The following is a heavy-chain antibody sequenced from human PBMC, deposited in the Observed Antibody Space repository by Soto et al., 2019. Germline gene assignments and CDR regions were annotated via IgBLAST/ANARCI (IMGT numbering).Heavy chain of an antibody. V-gene: IGHV1-18*01. CDR2: ISPYNGHT. D-gene: IGHD1-1*01. CDR1: GYASTTYG. CDR3: ARGATTGPTGRVDF. Sequence: QVQLVQSGGEVKKPGASVKVSCKASGYASTTYGITWVRQAPGQGLEWMGWISPYNGHTSYAQNLQDRVTLTTDTAPTTAYMELRSLRSDDTAVYYCARGATTGPTGRVDFWGQGTLVTVSS. J-gene: IGHJ4*01.